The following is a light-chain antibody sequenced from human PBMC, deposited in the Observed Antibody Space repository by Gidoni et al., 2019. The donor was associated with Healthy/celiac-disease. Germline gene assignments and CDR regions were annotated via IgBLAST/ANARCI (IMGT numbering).Light chain of an antibody. Sequence: QSALTQPAPVSGSPGQSITISCTGTSSDVGGYNYVSWYQQHPGKAPNLMIYEVSNRPSGVSTRFSGSKSGNPASLTISGLQAEDEADYYCSSYTSSSTLEVFGGGTKLTVL. CDR3: SSYTSSSTLEV. CDR2: EVS. CDR1: SSDVGGYNY. V-gene: IGLV2-14*01. J-gene: IGLJ3*02.